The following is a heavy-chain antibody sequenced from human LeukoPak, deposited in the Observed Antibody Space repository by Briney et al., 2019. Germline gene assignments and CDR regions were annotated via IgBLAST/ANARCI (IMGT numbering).Heavy chain of an antibody. CDR1: GFTFSSYA. D-gene: IGHD1-14*01. CDR2: ITSSGGST. Sequence: PGGSLRLSCAASGFTFSSYAMSWVRQAPGKGLEWVSIITSSGGSTNYADSVKGRFTISRDNSKNTLYLQMNSLKPDDTAVYYRATDVTGGAISFWGQGALVTVSS. J-gene: IGHJ4*02. V-gene: IGHV3-23*01. CDR3: ATDVTGGAISF.